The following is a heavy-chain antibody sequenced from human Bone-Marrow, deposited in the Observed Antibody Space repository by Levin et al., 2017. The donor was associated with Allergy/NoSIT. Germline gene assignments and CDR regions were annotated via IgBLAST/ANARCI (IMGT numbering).Heavy chain of an antibody. Sequence: GESLKISCKASGYTFTSYGISWVRQAPGQGLEWMGWISAYNGNTNYAQKLQGRVTMTTDTSTSTAYMELRSLRSDDTAVYYCARAPRRYSYDYWGQGTLVTVSS. CDR1: GYTFTSYG. CDR2: ISAYNGNT. CDR3: ARAPRRYSYDY. J-gene: IGHJ4*02. V-gene: IGHV1-18*01. D-gene: IGHD5-18*01.